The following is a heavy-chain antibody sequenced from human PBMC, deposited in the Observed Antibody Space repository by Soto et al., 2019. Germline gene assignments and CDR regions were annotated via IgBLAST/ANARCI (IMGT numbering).Heavy chain of an antibody. V-gene: IGHV3-48*01. CDR2: ITGSSNI. CDR3: GRVRVDFWSDSHLNHYYHMDV. J-gene: IGHJ6*03. CDR1: GFTFSSFA. D-gene: IGHD3-3*01. Sequence: EVQLVESGGVLVQPGGSLRLSCAASGFTFSSFAMNWVRQAPGKGLEWVSYITGSSNIYYADSVKGRFTVARDNAKNSPYLQMSSLTAEDTAVYHCGRVRVDFWSDSHLNHYYHMDVWGKGTTVTVSS.